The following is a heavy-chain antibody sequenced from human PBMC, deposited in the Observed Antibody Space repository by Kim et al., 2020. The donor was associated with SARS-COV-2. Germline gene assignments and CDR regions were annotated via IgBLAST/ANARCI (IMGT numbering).Heavy chain of an antibody. J-gene: IGHJ3*02. D-gene: IGHD2-2*01. V-gene: IGHV3-23*01. CDR3: AKATVVVPAAGHAFDI. CDR1: GFTFSSYA. Sequence: GGSLRLSCAASGFTFSSYAMSWVRQAPGKGLEWVSAISGSGGSTYYADSVKGRFTISRDNSKNTLYLQMNSLRAEDTAVYYCAKATVVVPAAGHAFDIWGQGTMVTVSS. CDR2: ISGSGGST.